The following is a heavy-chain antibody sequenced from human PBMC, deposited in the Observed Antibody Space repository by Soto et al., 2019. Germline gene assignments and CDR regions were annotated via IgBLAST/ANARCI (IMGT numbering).Heavy chain of an antibody. V-gene: IGHV3-66*01. CDR2: LDSGGNT. Sequence: GGSLRLSCAASGFTVSSNFMSWVRQTPGKGLEWVSILDSGGNTYYADSVKGRFTISRDNSKNTVYLQMNSLRPEDTAVYYCGRDSHPPNRLDDWGQGTLVTVSS. J-gene: IGHJ4*02. CDR1: GFTVSSNF. CDR3: GRDSHPPNRLDD.